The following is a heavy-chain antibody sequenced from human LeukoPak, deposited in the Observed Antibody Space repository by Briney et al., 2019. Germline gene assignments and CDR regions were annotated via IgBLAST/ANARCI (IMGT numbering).Heavy chain of an antibody. CDR3: AKDLPPFNAFDI. CDR2: ISGSGGST. Sequence: PGGSLRLSCAASGFTFSSYAMSWVRQAPGKGLEWVSAISGSGGSTYYADSVKGRFAISRDNSKNTLYLQMNSLRAEDTAVYYWAKDLPPFNAFDIWGQGTMVTVSS. J-gene: IGHJ3*02. CDR1: GFTFSSYA. V-gene: IGHV3-23*01.